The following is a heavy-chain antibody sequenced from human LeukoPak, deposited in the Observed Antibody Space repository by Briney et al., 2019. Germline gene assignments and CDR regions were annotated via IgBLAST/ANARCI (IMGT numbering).Heavy chain of an antibody. D-gene: IGHD2-21*02. CDR3: ASTASYCGFDCYSYFDY. Sequence: GGSLRLSCAVSGFTFSTYAMSWVRQAPGMGLEWVSSIRFNGGLSYYADSVKGRFTISRDNSKNTLFLQMDSLRADDTAVYYCASTASYCGFDCYSYFDYWGQGILVTVSS. CDR2: IRFNGGLS. V-gene: IGHV3-23*01. J-gene: IGHJ4*02. CDR1: GFTFSTYA.